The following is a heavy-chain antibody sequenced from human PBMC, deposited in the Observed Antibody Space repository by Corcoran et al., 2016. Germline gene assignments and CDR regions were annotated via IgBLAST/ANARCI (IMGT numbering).Heavy chain of an antibody. CDR2: IKSKTDGGTT. V-gene: IGHV3-15*07. CDR3: TTESYSGSYDSYYYYGMDV. Sequence: EVQLVESGGGLVKPGGSLRLSCAASGFTFSNAWMNWVRQAPGKGLEWVGRIKSKTDGGTTDYAAPVKGRFTISRDDSKNTLYLQMNSLKTEDTAVYYCTTESYSGSYDSYYYYGMDVWGQGTTVTVSS. CDR1: GFTFSNAW. D-gene: IGHD1-26*01. J-gene: IGHJ6*02.